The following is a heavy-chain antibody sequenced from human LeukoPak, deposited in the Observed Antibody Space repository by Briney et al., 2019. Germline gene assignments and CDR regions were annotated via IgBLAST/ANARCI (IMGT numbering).Heavy chain of an antibody. D-gene: IGHD3-10*01. V-gene: IGHV4-4*07. J-gene: IGHJ3*02. Sequence: PSETLSLTCDVSGDSISSYYWSWIRQPAGKGLEWLGRIYPSGSANYNPSLKSRGTISVDTSKNQFSLKLSSVTAADTAVYYCARESMVRGVIVFYDAFDIWGQGTMVTVSS. CDR1: GDSISSYY. CDR2: IYPSGSA. CDR3: ARESMVRGVIVFYDAFDI.